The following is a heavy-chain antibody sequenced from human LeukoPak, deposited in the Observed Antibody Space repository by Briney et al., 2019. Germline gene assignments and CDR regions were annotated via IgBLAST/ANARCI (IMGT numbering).Heavy chain of an antibody. CDR1: GFTFSSYA. V-gene: IGHV3-21*01. D-gene: IGHD2-2*01. CDR3: ARGVFQYQLLPFDF. Sequence: GSLRLSCAASGFTFSSYAMSWVRQAPGKGLEWVSSISSSSVNIYYADSVKGRFTISRDNAKNPLYLQMNSLRADDTAVYYCARGVFQYQLLPFDFWGQGTLVTVSS. CDR2: ISSSSVNI. J-gene: IGHJ4*02.